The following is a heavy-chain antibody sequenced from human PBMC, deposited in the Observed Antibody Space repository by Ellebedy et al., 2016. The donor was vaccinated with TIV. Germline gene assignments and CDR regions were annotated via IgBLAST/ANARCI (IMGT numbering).Heavy chain of an antibody. CDR3: ARGGRYFRDY. Sequence: MPSETLSLTCTVSGVSISSGDYPWSWIRQPPGKGLEWIVNILHSGITYYNPSLKSRLGLLVDMSKNHFSLSLSSVTAADTAVYFCARGGRYFRDYWGQGTLVIVSS. CDR1: GVSISSGDYP. CDR2: ILHSGIT. V-gene: IGHV4-30-4*01. D-gene: IGHD3-9*01. J-gene: IGHJ4*02.